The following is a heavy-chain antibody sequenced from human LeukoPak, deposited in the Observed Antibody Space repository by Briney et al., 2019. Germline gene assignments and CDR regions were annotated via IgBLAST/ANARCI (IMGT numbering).Heavy chain of an antibody. CDR3: AKGYYGDYGDVFDI. CDR1: GFTFSSYE. J-gene: IGHJ3*02. D-gene: IGHD4-17*01. Sequence: PGGSLRLSCAASGFTFSSYEMHWVRQAPGKGLEWVAFVRYEGSIQSYADSVKGRFAISRDNSKNTVYLQMNSLKPEDTALYYCAKGYYGDYGDVFDIWGQGTMVTVSS. V-gene: IGHV3-30*02. CDR2: VRYEGSIQ.